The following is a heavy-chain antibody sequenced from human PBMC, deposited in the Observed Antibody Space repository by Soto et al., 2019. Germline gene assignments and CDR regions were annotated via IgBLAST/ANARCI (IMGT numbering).Heavy chain of an antibody. D-gene: IGHD3-16*01. CDR1: GVSFNSFA. CDR3: AKAVGMLCSVYVFDC. J-gene: IGHJ5*01. V-gene: IGHV3-23*01. CDR2: ISGGGGST. Sequence: QPGGSLRLCCAASGVSFNSFAMSWVHQAKGKGLEWVSAISGGGGSTYDADSVKGRFTISRDNSKNTLYLQMNSLRAEDTAIYYFAKAVGMLCSVYVFDCWVHRSLVTVSS.